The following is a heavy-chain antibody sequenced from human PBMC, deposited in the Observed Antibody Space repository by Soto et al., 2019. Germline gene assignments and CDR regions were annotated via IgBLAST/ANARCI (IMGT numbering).Heavy chain of an antibody. D-gene: IGHD2-2*01. CDR1: GNTFTTFG. CDR3: AIVIPGAEAWFHP. CDR2: ISPYTDDP. V-gene: IGHV1-18*01. Sequence: QGQLVQSGVEVKKPGASVKVSCTASGNTFTTFGVTWVRQAPGQGLEWMGWISPYTDDPSYAQKFQGRVTMTRDTSTSTAYLDLRSLTSDATAVYYCAIVIPGAEAWFHPWGQGTLVTVSS. J-gene: IGHJ5*02.